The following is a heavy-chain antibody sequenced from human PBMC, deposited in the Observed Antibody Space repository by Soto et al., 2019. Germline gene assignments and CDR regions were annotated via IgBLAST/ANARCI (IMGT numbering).Heavy chain of an antibody. D-gene: IGHD1-1*01. Sequence: PGGSLILCCECSGFPFSDYCISLIRPAPGKGLEWISYSSNSGTFSRYADSVKGRFSISRDNTKNLLYLQMNSLRAEDTAVYYCARSGDNYNRLDYWGQGTPVNVSS. CDR1: GFPFSDYC. J-gene: IGHJ4*02. CDR3: ARSGDNYNRLDY. V-gene: IGHV3-11*06. CDR2: SSNSGTFS.